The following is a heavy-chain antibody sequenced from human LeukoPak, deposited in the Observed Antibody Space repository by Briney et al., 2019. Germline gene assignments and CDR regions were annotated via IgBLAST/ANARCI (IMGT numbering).Heavy chain of an antibody. CDR2: FDPEDGET. CDR3: ATVGSRIAVAGKNNWFDP. D-gene: IGHD6-19*01. CDR1: GYTLTELS. V-gene: IGHV1-24*01. Sequence: GASVKVSCKVSGYTLTELSMHWVRQAPGKGLEWMGGFDPEDGETIYAQKFQGRVTMTEDTSTDTAYMELSSLRSEDTAVYYCATVGSRIAVAGKNNWFDPWGQGTLVTVSS. J-gene: IGHJ5*02.